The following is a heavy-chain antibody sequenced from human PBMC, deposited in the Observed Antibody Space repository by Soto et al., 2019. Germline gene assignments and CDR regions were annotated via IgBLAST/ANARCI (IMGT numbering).Heavy chain of an antibody. J-gene: IGHJ4*02. CDR3: ARGPPNYSSFDS. CDR1: GFTFSSYW. D-gene: IGHD4-4*01. CDR2: VSSDGSST. Sequence: EVQLVESGGGLVQPGESLRLSCAASGFTFSSYWMHWIRQAPGKGLVWVSRVSSDGSSTVYATSVKGRLTISRDNAKNTLYLQMYSLSDEDTAVYYCARGPPNYSSFDSWGQGTLVTVSS. V-gene: IGHV3-74*01.